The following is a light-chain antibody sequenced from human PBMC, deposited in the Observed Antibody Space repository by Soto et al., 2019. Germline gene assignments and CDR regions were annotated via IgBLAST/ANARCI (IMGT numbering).Light chain of an antibody. CDR2: EVC. CDR3: SSYRSSTTFV. Sequence: QSVLTQPASVSGSPGQSITISCTGTSSDVGAYNYVSWYQQYPGKAPKVIIFEVCKRPSGVSNRFSGSKPGDTASLTISGLQAEDEADYYCSSYRSSTTFVFGTGTKVTVL. CDR1: SSDVGAYNY. V-gene: IGLV2-14*01. J-gene: IGLJ1*01.